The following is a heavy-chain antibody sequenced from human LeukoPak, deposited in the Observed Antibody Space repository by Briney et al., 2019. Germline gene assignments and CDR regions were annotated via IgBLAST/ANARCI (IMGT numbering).Heavy chain of an antibody. CDR1: GGSISSYY. V-gene: IGHV4-59*08. CDR3: ARSQGLVYFDY. Sequence: SETLSLTCTVPGGSISSYYWSWIRQPPGKGLQWIGYIYYSGSTNYNPSLKSRVTTSVDTSKNQFSLKLSSVTAADTAVYYCARSQGLVYFDYWGQGTLVTVSS. D-gene: IGHD3-16*01. J-gene: IGHJ4*02. CDR2: IYYSGST.